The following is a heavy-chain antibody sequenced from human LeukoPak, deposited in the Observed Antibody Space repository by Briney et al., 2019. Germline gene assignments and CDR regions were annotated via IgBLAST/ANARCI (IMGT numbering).Heavy chain of an antibody. Sequence: SVKVSCKASGGTFSSYAISWVRQAPGQGLEWMGGIIPIFGTANYAQKFQGRVTITADESTSTAYMELSSLRSEDTAVCYCARVLDYYDSSGYYYAGAFDIWGQGTMVTVSS. CDR2: IIPIFGTA. V-gene: IGHV1-69*13. D-gene: IGHD3-22*01. CDR3: ARVLDYYDSSGYYYAGAFDI. CDR1: GGTFSSYA. J-gene: IGHJ3*02.